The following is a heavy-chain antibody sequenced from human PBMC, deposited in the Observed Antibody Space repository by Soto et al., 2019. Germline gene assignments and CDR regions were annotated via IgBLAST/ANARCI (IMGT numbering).Heavy chain of an antibody. V-gene: IGHV3-30*04. D-gene: IGHD3-10*01. CDR2: ISKDGSNT. CDR1: GFTFSRHA. Sequence: QVQLVESGGGVVQPGRSLRVSCAASGFTFSRHAIHWVRQAPGKGLERVAVISKDGSNTYYVDSVKGRFTISRDNSKNTLYLQMNSLGDEDTAVYYCVRSRSGAVADSFDYWGQGTQVTVSA. J-gene: IGHJ4*02. CDR3: VRSRSGAVADSFDY.